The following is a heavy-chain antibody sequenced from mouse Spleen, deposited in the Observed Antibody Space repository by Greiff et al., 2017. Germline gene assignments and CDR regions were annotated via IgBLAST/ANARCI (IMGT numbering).Heavy chain of an antibody. CDR1: GYSITSGYY. CDR3: ARGSLRHYYYYFDY. V-gene: IGHV3-6*01. J-gene: IGHJ2*01. CDR2: ISYDGSN. Sequence: ESGPGLVKPSQSLSLTCSVTGYSITSGYYWNWIRQFPGNKLEWMGYISYDGSNNYNPSLKNRISITRDTSKNQFFLKLNSVTTEDTATYYCARGSLRHYYYYFDYWGQGTTLTVSS. D-gene: IGHD1-2*01.